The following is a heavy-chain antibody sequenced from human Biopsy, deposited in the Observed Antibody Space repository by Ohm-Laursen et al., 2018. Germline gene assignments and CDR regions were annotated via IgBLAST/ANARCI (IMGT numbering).Heavy chain of an antibody. V-gene: IGHV4-61*01. CDR1: GASVSSGSYD. Sequence: SETLSLTCTVSGASVSSGSYDWSWIRQPPGKGLEWIGNIYNDVSTKYNPSLRSRVTISADKSTNQFSLKLSSVTAADTAVFFCARLYRLDDYWNDDPPDAFDVWGQGTMVTVSS. J-gene: IGHJ3*01. CDR2: IYNDVST. D-gene: IGHD3-3*01. CDR3: ARLYRLDDYWNDDPPDAFDV.